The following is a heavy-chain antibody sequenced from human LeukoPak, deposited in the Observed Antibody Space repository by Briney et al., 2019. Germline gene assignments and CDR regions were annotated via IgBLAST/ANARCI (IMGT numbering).Heavy chain of an antibody. J-gene: IGHJ4*02. CDR2: ISSSSVYT. CDR1: GFTYSDYY. CDR3: AREGGYSYGLIDY. D-gene: IGHD5-18*01. V-gene: IGHV3-11*06. Sequence: GGPLRLSCTTSGFTYSDYYMSWIRQAPGKGLEWVSYISSSSVYTDYTDSVKGRFTISRDNGKNSLFLQMNSLRAEDTAVYYCAREGGYSYGLIDYWGQGTLVTVSS.